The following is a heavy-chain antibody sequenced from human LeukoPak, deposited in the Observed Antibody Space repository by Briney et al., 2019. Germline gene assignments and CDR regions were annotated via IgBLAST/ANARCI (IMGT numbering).Heavy chain of an antibody. CDR3: AISLGTTVTRDAFDI. J-gene: IGHJ3*02. CDR2: IRPSGDNT. V-gene: IGHV3-23*01. Sequence: PGGALGLSCAASGFTFSSYDMTWVRQAPGRGLEWVSSIRPSGDNTYYGDSVKGRFTISRDNSKNTLYLQMNSLRAEDTAVYYCAISLGTTVTRDAFDIWGQGTMVTVSS. D-gene: IGHD4-17*01. CDR1: GFTFSSYD.